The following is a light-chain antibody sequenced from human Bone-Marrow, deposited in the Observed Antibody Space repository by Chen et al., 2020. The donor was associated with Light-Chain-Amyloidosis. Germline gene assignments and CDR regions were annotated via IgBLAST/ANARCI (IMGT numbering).Light chain of an antibody. CDR3: QSADSSGTDEVI. Sequence: SYELTQPPSVSVSPGPTARITCSGDDLPTKYAYWYQQKPGQAPVLVIHRDTERPSGSSERCSGSSSGTSATLTISGGQAEAEADYHCQSADSSGTDEVIFGGGPKLTVL. J-gene: IGLJ2*01. CDR2: RDT. V-gene: IGLV3-25*03. CDR1: DLPTKY.